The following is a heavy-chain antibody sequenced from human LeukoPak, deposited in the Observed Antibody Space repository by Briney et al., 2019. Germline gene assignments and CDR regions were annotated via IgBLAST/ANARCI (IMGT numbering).Heavy chain of an antibody. CDR1: GGTFSSYA. J-gene: IGHJ3*02. CDR3: AKPSAWGYGSGSSDAFDI. V-gene: IGHV1-69*04. CDR2: IIPILGIA. Sequence: SVKVYCKASGGTFSSYAISWVRQAPGQGLEWMGRIIPILGIANYAQKLQGRVTITADKSTSTAYMELSSLRSEDTAVYYCAKPSAWGYGSGSSDAFDIWGQGTMVTVSS. D-gene: IGHD3-10*01.